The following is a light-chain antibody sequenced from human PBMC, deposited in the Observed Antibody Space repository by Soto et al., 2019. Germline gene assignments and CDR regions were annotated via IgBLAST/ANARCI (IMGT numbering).Light chain of an antibody. J-gene: IGKJ1*01. Sequence: EIVMTQSPATLSVSPGEGATLSCRATQNINKNLAWYQQKSGQAPRLLVHGASARATGIPARFVGSGSGTEFTLSISSLQSEDFAVYYCQQYENWPRTFGQGTKVDIK. V-gene: IGKV3-15*01. CDR3: QQYENWPRT. CDR2: GAS. CDR1: QNINKN.